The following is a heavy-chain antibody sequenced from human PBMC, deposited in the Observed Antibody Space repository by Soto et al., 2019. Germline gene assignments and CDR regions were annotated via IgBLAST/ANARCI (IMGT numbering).Heavy chain of an antibody. Sequence: QITLKESGPTLVKVTQTVTLTCTFSGFSLSNTGVGVGWIRQPPGKALEGLALINWNDDKRYNPSLKSRLTITKDTSKNQVVLTMTNMDPVDTATYYCARSGHNSGFFYYDYWGQGILITVSS. D-gene: IGHD3-22*01. CDR2: INWNDDK. CDR1: GFSLSNTGVG. J-gene: IGHJ4*02. CDR3: ARSGHNSGFFYYDY. V-gene: IGHV2-5*01.